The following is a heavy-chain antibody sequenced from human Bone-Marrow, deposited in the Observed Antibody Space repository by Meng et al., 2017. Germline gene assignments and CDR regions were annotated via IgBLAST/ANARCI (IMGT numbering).Heavy chain of an antibody. CDR1: GGSISSGGYY. D-gene: IGHD1-14*01. Sequence: VHRQESGPGLVKPSQTLSLTCTVSGGSISSGGYYWSWIRQPPGKGLELIGYIYYSGSTYYNPSLKSRVHISVDTSKNQFSLKLSSVTAADTAVYYCAREASPEYDFDYWSQGTLVTVSS. J-gene: IGHJ4*02. V-gene: IGHV4-31*03. CDR3: AREASPEYDFDY. CDR2: IYYSGST.